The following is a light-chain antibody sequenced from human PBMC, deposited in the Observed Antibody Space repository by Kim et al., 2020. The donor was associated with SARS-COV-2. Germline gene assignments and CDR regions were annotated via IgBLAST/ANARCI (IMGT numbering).Light chain of an antibody. J-gene: IGKJ1*01. CDR3: QQYNNWWT. CDR2: GAS. CDR1: QSFSNN. Sequence: SVSPGEIATLSCTASQSFSNNLAWYQQNPGQAPRPLIYGASARATGVPARFSGSGFDTQFTLTISSLQSEDFALYYCQQYNNWWTFGQGTKVDIK. V-gene: IGKV3-15*01.